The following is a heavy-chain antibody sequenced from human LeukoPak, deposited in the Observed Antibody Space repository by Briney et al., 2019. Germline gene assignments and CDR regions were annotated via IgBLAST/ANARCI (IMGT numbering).Heavy chain of an antibody. V-gene: IGHV4-34*01. CDR1: GGTFSGYY. D-gene: IGHD3-16*02. CDR3: ARSYDYVWGSYRYTPTFDY. Sequence: SETLSLTCAVYGGTFSGYYWNWIRQPPGEGLEWIGEINHSGTTNYNPSLKTRVTISVDTSKNQFSLKVGSVTAGDTAVYYCARSYDYVWGSYRYTPTFDYWGHGNLVTVSS. J-gene: IGHJ4*01. CDR2: INHSGTT.